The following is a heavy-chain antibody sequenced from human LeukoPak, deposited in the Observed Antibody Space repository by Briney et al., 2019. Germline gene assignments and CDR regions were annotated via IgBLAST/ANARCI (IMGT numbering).Heavy chain of an antibody. Sequence: GEPLRISCKGSGYSFTSYWISWVRQMPGKGLEWMGRIDPSDSYTNYSPSFQGHVTISADKSISTAYLQWSSLKASDTAMYYCARRLAAAGDQNWFAPWGQGPLVTVSS. CDR2: IDPSDSYT. CDR3: ARRLAAAGDQNWFAP. J-gene: IGHJ5*02. D-gene: IGHD6-13*01. V-gene: IGHV5-10-1*01. CDR1: GYSFTSYW.